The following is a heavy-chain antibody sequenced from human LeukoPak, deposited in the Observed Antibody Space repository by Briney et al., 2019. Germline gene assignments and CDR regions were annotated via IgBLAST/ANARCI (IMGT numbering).Heavy chain of an antibody. J-gene: IGHJ4*02. D-gene: IGHD3-10*01. CDR1: GYTFTGYY. V-gene: IGHV1-2*02. CDR2: INPNSGGT. CDR3: ARTGYGSGSYLAHDY. Sequence: ASVKVSCKASGYTFTGYYMHWVRQAPGQGLEWMGWINPNSGGTNYAQKFQGRVTMTRDTSISTAYMELSRLRSDDTAVYYCARTGYGSGSYLAHDYWGQGTLVTVS.